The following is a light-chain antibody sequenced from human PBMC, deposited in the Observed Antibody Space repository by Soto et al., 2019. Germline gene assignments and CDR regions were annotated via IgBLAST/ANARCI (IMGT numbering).Light chain of an antibody. Sequence: EIVLTQSPATLSLSPGERATLSCRASQSVSSYLAWYQQKPGQAPRLLIYDASNRATGIPARFSGSGSGTDFTLTSSRLETEDYAVYYCQQRRNWPLTFGGGTKVEIK. CDR2: DAS. CDR3: QQRRNWPLT. CDR1: QSVSSY. V-gene: IGKV3-11*01. J-gene: IGKJ4*01.